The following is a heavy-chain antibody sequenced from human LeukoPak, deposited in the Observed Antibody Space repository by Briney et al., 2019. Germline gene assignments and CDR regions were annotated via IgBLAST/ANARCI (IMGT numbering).Heavy chain of an antibody. CDR3: ASIAVAGTQNSSFDY. D-gene: IGHD6-19*01. J-gene: IGHJ4*02. CDR1: GITFTSSA. Sequence: TSVKVSCKASGITFTSSAVQWVRQARGQRLEWIGWIVVGSGNTNYAQKFQERVTITRDMSTSTAYMELSSLRSEDTAVYYCASIAVAGTQNSSFDYWGQGTLVTVSS. CDR2: IVVGSGNT. V-gene: IGHV1-58*01.